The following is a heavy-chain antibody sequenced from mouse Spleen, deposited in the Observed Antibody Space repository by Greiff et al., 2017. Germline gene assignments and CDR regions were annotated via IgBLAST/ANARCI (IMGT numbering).Heavy chain of an antibody. J-gene: IGHJ3*01. D-gene: IGHD2-14*01. V-gene: IGHV1-26*01. Sequence: VQLQQPGAELVKPGASVKISCKASGYTFTDYYMNWVKQSHGKSLEWIGDINPNNGGTSYNQKFKGKATLTVDKSSSTAYMELRSLTSEDSAVYYCARSGGVRRTVFAYWGQGTLVTVSA. CDR1: GYTFTDYY. CDR2: INPNNGGT. CDR3: ARSGGVRRTVFAY.